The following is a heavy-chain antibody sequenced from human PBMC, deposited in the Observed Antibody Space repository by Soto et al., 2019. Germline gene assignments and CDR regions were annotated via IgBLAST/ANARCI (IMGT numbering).Heavy chain of an antibody. D-gene: IGHD2-15*01. CDR1: GGTFSSYT. CDR2: IIPILGIA. J-gene: IGHJ4*02. CDR3: ARGYCSGGSCTYYFDY. Sequence: QVQLVQSGAEVKKPGSSVKVSCKASGGTFSSYTISWVRQAPGQGLEWMGRIIPILGIANYAQKFQGRVTITADKDTSTDYMELSSLRSEDKAVYYCARGYCSGGSCTYYFDYWGQGTLVTVSS. V-gene: IGHV1-69*02.